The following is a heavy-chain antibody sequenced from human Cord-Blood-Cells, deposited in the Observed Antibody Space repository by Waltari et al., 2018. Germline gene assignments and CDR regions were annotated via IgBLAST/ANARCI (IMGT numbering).Heavy chain of an antibody. V-gene: IGHV4-34*01. D-gene: IGHD3-3*01. CDR1: GGSFSGSY. CDR3: ARGPIFGVVINWFDP. J-gene: IGHJ5*02. Sequence: QVQLQQWGAGLLKPSETLSLTCAVYGGSFSGSYWSCIRQPPGKGLEWIGEINHSGSTNYNPSLKSRVTISVDTSKNQFSLKLSSVTAADTAVYYCARGPIFGVVINWFDPWGQGTLVTVSS. CDR2: INHSGST.